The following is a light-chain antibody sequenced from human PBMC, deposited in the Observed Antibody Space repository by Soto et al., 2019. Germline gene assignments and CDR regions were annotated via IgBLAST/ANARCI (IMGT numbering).Light chain of an antibody. CDR3: QQYNNWRT. Sequence: EIVMTQSPATLSVSPGERATPSCRASQSVSSNLAWYQQKPGQAPRLLIYGASTRATGIPARFSGSGSGTEFTLTISSLQSEDFAVYYCQQYNNWRTFGQGTKVDIK. J-gene: IGKJ1*01. V-gene: IGKV3-15*01. CDR1: QSVSSN. CDR2: GAS.